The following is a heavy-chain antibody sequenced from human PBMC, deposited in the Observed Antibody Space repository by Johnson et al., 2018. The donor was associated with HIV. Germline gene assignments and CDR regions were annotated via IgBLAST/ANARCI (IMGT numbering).Heavy chain of an antibody. CDR1: GFNFSYYY. Sequence: QVQLVESGGGLVKPGGSLRLSCAAPGFNFSYYYMSWIRQTPGKGLEWVSYISSSSSTIYYADSVKGRFTISRDNAKNSLYLQMNSLRAEDTAVYYCARDRVGARSTSSWGQGTMVTVSS. CDR2: ISSSSSTI. D-gene: IGHD1-26*01. J-gene: IGHJ3*01. CDR3: ARDRVGARSTSS. V-gene: IGHV3-11*04.